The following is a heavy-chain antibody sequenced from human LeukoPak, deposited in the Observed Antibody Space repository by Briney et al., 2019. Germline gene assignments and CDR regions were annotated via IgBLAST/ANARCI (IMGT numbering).Heavy chain of an antibody. CDR1: VFPFSAYA. V-gene: IGHV3-48*02. Sequence: GGSLRLSCTASVFPFSAYAMNWVRQAPGKGLEWISYISNSGSTIYYADSAKGRFTISRDNAKNSLYLQMNSLRDEDTALYYCARGAVGGFGGQPPYHYYGMDVWGQGTTVIVS. J-gene: IGHJ6*02. D-gene: IGHD3-10*01. CDR3: ARGAVGGFGGQPPYHYYGMDV. CDR2: ISNSGSTI.